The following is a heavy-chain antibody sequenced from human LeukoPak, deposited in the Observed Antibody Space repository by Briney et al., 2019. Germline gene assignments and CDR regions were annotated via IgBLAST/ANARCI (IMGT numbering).Heavy chain of an antibody. CDR1: GGSFSGYY. CDR3: ARLVYQLLTNWFDP. Sequence: SETLSLTCAVYGGSFSGYYWSWIRQPPGKGLEWIGEINHSGSTNYNPCLKSRVTISVDTSKNQFSLKLSSVTAADTAVYYCARLVYQLLTNWFDPWGQGTLVTVSS. V-gene: IGHV4-34*01. D-gene: IGHD2-2*01. CDR2: INHSGST. J-gene: IGHJ5*02.